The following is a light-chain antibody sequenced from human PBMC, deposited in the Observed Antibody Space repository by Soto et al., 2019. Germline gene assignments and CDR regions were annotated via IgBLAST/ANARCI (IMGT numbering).Light chain of an antibody. CDR2: ATS. CDR3: QQYGSSPGIT. J-gene: IGKJ5*01. Sequence: EIVLTQSPGTLSLSPGETATLSCRASQTVNSDYLAWFQQRPGQAPRLLIFATSRRATDIPDRFSGSGSGTDFTLTISRLEPEDFAVYYCQQYGSSPGITFGQGTRLEIK. V-gene: IGKV3-20*01. CDR1: QTVNSDY.